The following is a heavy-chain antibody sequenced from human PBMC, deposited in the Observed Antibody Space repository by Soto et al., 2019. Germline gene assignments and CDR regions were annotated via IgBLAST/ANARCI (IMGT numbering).Heavy chain of an antibody. CDR2: IYYSGST. CDR3: AREINSGYGPRVNWFDP. J-gene: IGHJ5*02. Sequence: QVQLQESGPGLVKPSQTLSLTCTVSGGSISSGDYYWSWIGQPPGRGLEGFGYIYYSGSTYYNPSLKSRVTISVDTSKNQFSLKLSSVTAADTAVYYCAREINSGYGPRVNWFDPWGQGTLVTVSS. CDR1: GGSISSGDYY. D-gene: IGHD5-12*01. V-gene: IGHV4-30-4*01.